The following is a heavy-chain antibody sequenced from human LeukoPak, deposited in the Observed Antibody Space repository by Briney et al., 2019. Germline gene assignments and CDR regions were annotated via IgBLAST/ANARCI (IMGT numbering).Heavy chain of an antibody. D-gene: IGHD6-19*01. J-gene: IGHJ4*02. Sequence: SETLSLTCTVSGGSISSYYWSWIRQPPGKGLEWIGYIYYSGSTNYNPSLKSRVTISVDTSKNQFSLKLSSVTAADTAVYYCAKIIIEVAGSFDYWGQGTLVTVSS. CDR2: IYYSGST. CDR1: GGSISSYY. V-gene: IGHV4-59*01. CDR3: AKIIIEVAGSFDY.